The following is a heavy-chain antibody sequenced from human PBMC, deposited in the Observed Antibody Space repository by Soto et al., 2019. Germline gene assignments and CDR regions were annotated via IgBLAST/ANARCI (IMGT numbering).Heavy chain of an antibody. CDR3: ARDMPAGFTHYFNP. CDR2: TEYTGNT. D-gene: IGHD1-26*01. Sequence: SETLCLTCVVSGGFITSYHWSWIRQLPGKGLEWIAYTEYTGNTNYNPSLKSRVTISMDTSKNQLSLKLTSMTAADTGVYYCARDMPAGFTHYFNPWGRGTLVTVS. V-gene: IGHV4-59*01. CDR1: GGFITSYH. J-gene: IGHJ5*02.